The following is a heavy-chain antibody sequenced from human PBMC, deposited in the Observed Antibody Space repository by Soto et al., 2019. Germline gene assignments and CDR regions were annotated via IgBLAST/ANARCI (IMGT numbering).Heavy chain of an antibody. CDR1: GGSFSGYY. D-gene: IGHD6-6*01. CDR3: ARTTHEAARDY. CDR2: INHSGST. J-gene: IGHJ4*02. Sequence: SETLSLTCAVYGGSFSGYYWSWIRQPPGKGLEWIGEINHSGSTNYNPSLKSRVTISVDTSKNQFSLKLSSVTAADTAVYYCARTTHEAARDYWGQGTLVTVSS. V-gene: IGHV4-34*01.